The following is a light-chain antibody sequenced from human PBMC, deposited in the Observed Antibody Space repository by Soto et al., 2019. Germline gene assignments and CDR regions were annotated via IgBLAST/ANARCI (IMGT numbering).Light chain of an antibody. CDR1: SSDVGGYNY. CDR3: CSYAGSYTLGYV. Sequence: QSLLTQPRSVSGSPGQSVTISCTGTSSDVGGYNYVSWYQQHPGKAPKLMIYDVSKRPSGVPDRFSGSKSGNTASLTISALPPADEPDYYCCSYAGSYTLGYVFRTGT. V-gene: IGLV2-11*01. CDR2: DVS. J-gene: IGLJ1*01.